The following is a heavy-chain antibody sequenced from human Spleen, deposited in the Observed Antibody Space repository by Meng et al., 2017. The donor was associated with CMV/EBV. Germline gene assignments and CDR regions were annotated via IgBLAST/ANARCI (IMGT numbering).Heavy chain of an antibody. V-gene: IGHV6-1*01. CDR2: TYYRSKWYN. CDR1: A. D-gene: IGHD3-3*01. J-gene: IGHJ4*02. CDR3: AREDSGSTTIFGVVITYYLDY. Sequence: AWNWLRQSPSRGLEWLGRTYYRSKWYNDYAVSVKSRITINPDTSKNQFSLQLNSVTPEDTAVYYCAREDSGSTTIFGVVITYYLDYWGQGTLVTVSS.